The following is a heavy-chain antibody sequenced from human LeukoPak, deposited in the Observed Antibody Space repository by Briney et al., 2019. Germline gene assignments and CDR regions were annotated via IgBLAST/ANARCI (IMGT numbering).Heavy chain of an antibody. J-gene: IGHJ4*02. V-gene: IGHV4-4*02. D-gene: IGHD6-19*01. CDR2: IYHSGST. CDR3: ARAFYTGYSSGFRFDY. Sequence: SETLSLTCAVSGGSISSSNWWSWVRQPPGKGLEWIGEIYHSGSTNYNPSLKSRVTISVDKSKNQFSLKLSSVTAADTAVYYCARAFYTGYSSGFRFDYWGQGTLVTVSS. CDR1: GGSISSSNW.